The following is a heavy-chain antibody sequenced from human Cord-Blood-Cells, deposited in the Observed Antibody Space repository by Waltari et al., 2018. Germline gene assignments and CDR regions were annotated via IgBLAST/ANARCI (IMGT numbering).Heavy chain of an antibody. CDR3: ARVVVPAAIRPQYYFDY. CDR1: GGTFSSYA. Sequence: QVQLVQSGAEVKKPGSSVKVSCKASGGTFSSYAISWVRRAPGQGLEWMGGIIPIFGTANYAQKFQGRVTITADESTSTAYMELSSLRSEDTAVYYCARVVVPAAIRPQYYFDYWGQGTLVTVSS. D-gene: IGHD2-2*01. V-gene: IGHV1-69*12. J-gene: IGHJ4*02. CDR2: IIPIFGTA.